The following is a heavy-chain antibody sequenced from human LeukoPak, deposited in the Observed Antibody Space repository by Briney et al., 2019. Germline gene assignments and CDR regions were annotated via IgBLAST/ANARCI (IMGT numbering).Heavy chain of an antibody. J-gene: IGHJ4*02. Sequence: ASVKVSCKASGYTFNSYGISWVRQAPGQGLEWMGWISAYNGNTNYAQKLQGRVTMTTDTSTSTAYMELRSLRSDDTAVYYCARDADVWSDYYIVNFDYWGQGTLVTVSS. CDR1: GYTFNSYG. D-gene: IGHD3-3*01. CDR3: ARDADVWSDYYIVNFDY. V-gene: IGHV1-18*01. CDR2: ISAYNGNT.